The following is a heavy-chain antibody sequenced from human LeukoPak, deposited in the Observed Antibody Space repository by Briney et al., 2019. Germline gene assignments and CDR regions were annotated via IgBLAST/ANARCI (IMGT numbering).Heavy chain of an antibody. Sequence: GGSLRLSCAASGFTLSRYNMNWVRQAPGKAMEWVSSITSSGTYTFYADSVKGRFTISRDNAKNSLYLQMDSLGPEDTAVYYCARDPYSGNYGTYYYYYMDVWGKGTTVTISS. CDR2: ITSSGTYT. V-gene: IGHV3-21*01. CDR3: ARDPYSGNYGTYYYYYMDV. D-gene: IGHD1-26*01. J-gene: IGHJ6*03. CDR1: GFTLSRYN.